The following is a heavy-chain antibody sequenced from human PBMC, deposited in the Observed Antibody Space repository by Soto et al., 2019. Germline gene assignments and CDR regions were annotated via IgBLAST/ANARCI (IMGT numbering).Heavy chain of an antibody. J-gene: IGHJ4*02. CDR2: IKQDGSER. Sequence: EEQLVESGGGLVQPGGSLRLSCAGSGFTVRNYWMGWVRQAPGKRLEWVANIKQDGSERSYADSVKGRFTISRDNAKNSLYLQMSSLGADDTAVYYCVRENYSDYWGQGILVTVSS. CDR1: GFTVRNYW. CDR3: VRENYSDY. V-gene: IGHV3-7*01.